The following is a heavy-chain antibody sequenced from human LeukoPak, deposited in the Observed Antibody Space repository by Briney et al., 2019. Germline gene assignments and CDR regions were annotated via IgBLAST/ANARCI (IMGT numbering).Heavy chain of an antibody. D-gene: IGHD1-14*01. CDR2: ISNSGTTM. CDR3: ARGVEPLAANTLAY. CDR1: GFSFSDYS. V-gene: IGHV3-11*01. J-gene: IGHJ4*02. Sequence: GGSLRLSCAASGFSFSDYSMSWIRQAPGKGLEWVSSISNSGTTMYYADAVKGRFTISRDNAKKSLYLQMNSLRAEDTAVYYCARGVEPLAANTLAYWGQGTLVTISS.